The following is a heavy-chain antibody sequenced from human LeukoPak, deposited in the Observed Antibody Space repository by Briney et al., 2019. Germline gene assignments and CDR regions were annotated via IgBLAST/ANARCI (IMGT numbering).Heavy chain of an antibody. V-gene: IGHV4-61*02. Sequence: SETLSLTCAVSGGSISSGSYYWSWIRQPAGKGLEWIGRIYTSGSTNYNPSLKSRVTISVDTSKNQFSLKLSSVTAADTAVYYCASTYYDFWSGYYSFDYWGQGTLVTVSS. J-gene: IGHJ4*02. CDR2: IYTSGST. CDR1: GGSISSGSYY. CDR3: ASTYYDFWSGYYSFDY. D-gene: IGHD3-3*01.